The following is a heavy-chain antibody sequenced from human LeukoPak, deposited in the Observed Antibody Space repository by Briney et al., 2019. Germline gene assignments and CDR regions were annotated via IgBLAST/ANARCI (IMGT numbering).Heavy chain of an antibody. V-gene: IGHV3-66*01. CDR1: GFTVSSNY. Sequence: GGSLRLSCAASGFTVSSNYMSWVRQAPGKGLEWVSVIYSGGSTYYADSVKGRFTISRDNSKNTLYLQMNSLRAEDTAVYYCARDLTVGLYYYGMDVWGQGTTVTVSS. D-gene: IGHD4-17*01. CDR2: IYSGGST. J-gene: IGHJ6*02. CDR3: ARDLTVGLYYYGMDV.